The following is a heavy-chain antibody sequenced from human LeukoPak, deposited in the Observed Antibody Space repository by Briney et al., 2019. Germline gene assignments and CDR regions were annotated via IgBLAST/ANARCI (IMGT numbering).Heavy chain of an antibody. CDR3: ARGLHDYGDSNYYFDQ. CDR2: IRKKAYGETT. V-gene: IGHV3-49*03. CDR1: GFTFGDDG. Sequence: GSLRLSCTASGFTFGDDGWSWFRQAPGKGLEWICFIRKKAYGETTEYAASVRGRFTISRDDAKSIAYLQMNSLKTEDTALYYCARGLHDYGDSNYYFDQWGQGTLVTVSS. D-gene: IGHD4-17*01. J-gene: IGHJ4*02.